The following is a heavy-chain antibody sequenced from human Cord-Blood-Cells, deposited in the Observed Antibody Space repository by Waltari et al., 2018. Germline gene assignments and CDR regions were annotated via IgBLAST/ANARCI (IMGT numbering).Heavy chain of an antibody. Sequence: PLVQSGAAVKKPGPPEQVSWKASGGPVSSYAITWVRQAPGQGLEWMGGIIPIFGTANYAQKFQGRVTITADESTSTAYMELSSLRSEDTAVYYCARGNWGFDYWGQGILVTVSS. CDR1: GGPVSSYA. V-gene: IGHV1-69*01. J-gene: IGHJ4*02. CDR2: IIPIFGTA. CDR3: ARGNWGFDY. D-gene: IGHD7-27*01.